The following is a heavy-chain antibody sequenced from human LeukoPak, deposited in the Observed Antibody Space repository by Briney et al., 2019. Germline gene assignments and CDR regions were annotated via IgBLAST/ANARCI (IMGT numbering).Heavy chain of an antibody. V-gene: IGHV3-21*01. Sequence: GGSLRLSCAASGFTFSSYSMNWVRQAPGKGLEWVSSISSSSSYIYYADSVKGRFTISRDSAKNSLYLQMNSLRAEDTAVYYCARDLSGWPDYWGQGTLVTVSS. CDR1: GFTFSSYS. J-gene: IGHJ4*02. CDR2: ISSSSSYI. D-gene: IGHD6-19*01. CDR3: ARDLSGWPDY.